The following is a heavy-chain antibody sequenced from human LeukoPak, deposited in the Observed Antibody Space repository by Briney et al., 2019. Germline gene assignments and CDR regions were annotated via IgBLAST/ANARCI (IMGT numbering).Heavy chain of an antibody. Sequence: PSETLSLTCAVYGGSFSGYYWSWIRQPPGKGLEWIGEINHSGSTNYNPSLKSRVTISVDTSKNQFSLKLSSVTAADTAVYYCAREMVRDAFDIWGQGTMVTVSS. CDR1: GGSFSGYY. V-gene: IGHV4-34*01. J-gene: IGHJ3*02. CDR3: AREMVRDAFDI. D-gene: IGHD2-8*01. CDR2: INHSGST.